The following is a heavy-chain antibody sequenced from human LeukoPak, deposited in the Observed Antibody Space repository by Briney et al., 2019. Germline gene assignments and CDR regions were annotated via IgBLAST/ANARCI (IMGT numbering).Heavy chain of an antibody. V-gene: IGHV3-23*01. J-gene: IGHJ4*02. D-gene: IGHD3-22*01. CDR3: AKYVSYYYDSSTYYPSQGYFDY. Sequence: PGGSLRLSCAASGFTFSSYEMNWVRQAPGKGLEWVSAIGGSTGRTYYADSVKGRFTVSRDNSKNTLYLQMNSLRAEDTAVYYCAKYVSYYYDSSTYYPSQGYFDYWGQGTLVTVSS. CDR2: IGGSTGRT. CDR1: GFTFSSYE.